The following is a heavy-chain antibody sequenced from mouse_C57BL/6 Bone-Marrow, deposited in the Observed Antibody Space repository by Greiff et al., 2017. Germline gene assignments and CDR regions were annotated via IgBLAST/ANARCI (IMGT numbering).Heavy chain of an antibody. V-gene: IGHV1-55*01. CDR3: ARRRLDGETFHFDY. CDR2: IYPGSGST. Sequence: VQLQQPGAELVKPGASVKMSCKASGYTFTSYWITWVKQRPGQGLEWIGDIYPGSGSTNYNEKFKSKATLTVDTSSSTAYMQLSSLTSEDSAVYYCARRRLDGETFHFDYWGQGTTLTVSS. J-gene: IGHJ2*01. CDR1: GYTFTSYW.